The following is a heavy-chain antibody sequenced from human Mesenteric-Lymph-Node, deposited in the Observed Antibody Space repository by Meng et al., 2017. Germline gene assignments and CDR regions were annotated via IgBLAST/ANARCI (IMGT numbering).Heavy chain of an antibody. D-gene: IGHD3-10*01. CDR2: INTNTGNP. Sequence: QVQLVQAGAAEKTPGASVKGSCKAYGYTFTSYAMNWVRQAPGQGLEWMGWINTNTGNPTYAQGFTGRFVFSLDTSVSTAYLQISSLKTEDTAVYYCARREAGLGELLKYWGQGTLVTVSS. V-gene: IGHV7-4-1*02. J-gene: IGHJ4*02. CDR1: GYTFTSYA. CDR3: ARREAGLGELLKY.